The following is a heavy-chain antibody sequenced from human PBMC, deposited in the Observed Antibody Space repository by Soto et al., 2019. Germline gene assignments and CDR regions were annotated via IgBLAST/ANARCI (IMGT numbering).Heavy chain of an antibody. Sequence: QVQLVESGGGVVQRGRSLRLYCAASGFTFSSYAMHWVRQAPGKGLEWVAVISYDGSNKYYADSVKGRFTISRDNSKNTLYLQMNSLRAEDTAVYYCARDPEAYSSSPYFDYWGQGTLVTVSS. CDR1: GFTFSSYA. CDR2: ISYDGSNK. CDR3: ARDPEAYSSSPYFDY. V-gene: IGHV3-30-3*01. J-gene: IGHJ4*02. D-gene: IGHD6-6*01.